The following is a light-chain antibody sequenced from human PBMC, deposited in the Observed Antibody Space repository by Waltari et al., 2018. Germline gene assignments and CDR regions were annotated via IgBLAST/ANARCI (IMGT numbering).Light chain of an antibody. J-gene: IGKJ1*01. V-gene: IGKV1-5*03. CDR1: QSISNW. Sequence: DIQMTQSPSTLSASVGDRVTITCRASQSISNWLVWYQQKPGKAPKLLIYKASTLETGVPSRFSGSGSGTEFTLTISNLQPDXXATYYCQQYNYYWTFGQGTKVEI. CDR2: KAS. CDR3: QQYNYYWT.